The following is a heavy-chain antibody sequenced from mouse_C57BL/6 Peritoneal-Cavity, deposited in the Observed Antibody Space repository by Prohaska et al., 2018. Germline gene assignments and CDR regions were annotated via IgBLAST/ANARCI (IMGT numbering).Heavy chain of an antibody. CDR2: INPDSSTI. D-gene: IGHD2-5*01. CDR3: ASSNSYAMDY. V-gene: IGHV4-1*01. J-gene: IGHJ4*01. Sequence: EVKLLQSGGGLVQPGGSLKLSCAASGIDFSRYWMSWVRRAPGNGLEWIGEINPDSSTINYATSLKDKFIISRDNAKNTLYLQMSKVRSEDTALYYCASSNSYAMDYWGQGTSVTVSS. CDR1: GIDFSRYW.